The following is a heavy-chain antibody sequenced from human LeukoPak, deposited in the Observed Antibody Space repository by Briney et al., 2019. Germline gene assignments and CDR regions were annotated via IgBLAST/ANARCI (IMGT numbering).Heavy chain of an antibody. CDR3: ATLVVTAILYYFDY. CDR2: ISGSGGST. D-gene: IGHD2-21*02. Sequence: PGGSLRLXCAASGFTFSSYAMSWVRQAPGKGLESVSAISGSGGSTYYADSVKGRFTISRDNSKNTLYLQMNSLRAEDTAVYHCATLVVTAILYYFDYWGQGTLVTVSS. V-gene: IGHV3-23*01. J-gene: IGHJ4*02. CDR1: GFTFSSYA.